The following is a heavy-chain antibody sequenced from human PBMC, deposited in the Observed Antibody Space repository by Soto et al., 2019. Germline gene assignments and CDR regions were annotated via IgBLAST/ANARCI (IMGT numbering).Heavy chain of an antibody. CDR3: AAPVFSTYYYYYGMDV. Sequence: GGSLRLSCAASGFTFSSYGMHWVRQAPGKGLEWVAVISYDGSNKYYADSVKGRFTISRDNSKNTLYLQMNSLRAEDTAVYYCAAPVFSTYYYYYGMDVWGQGTTVTVSS. CDR2: ISYDGSNK. D-gene: IGHD1-20*01. V-gene: IGHV3-30*03. J-gene: IGHJ6*02. CDR1: GFTFSSYG.